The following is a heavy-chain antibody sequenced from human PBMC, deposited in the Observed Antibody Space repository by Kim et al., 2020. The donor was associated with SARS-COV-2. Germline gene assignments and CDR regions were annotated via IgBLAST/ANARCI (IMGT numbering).Heavy chain of an antibody. CDR3: ATSYMVRGVISQYYFDY. D-gene: IGHD3-10*01. CDR1: GGSISSSSYY. V-gene: IGHV4-39*01. CDR2: IYYSGST. Sequence: SETLSLTCTVSGGSISSSSYYWGWIRQPPGKGLEWIGSIYYSGSTYYNPSLKSRVTISVDTSKNQFSLKLSSVTAADTAVYYCATSYMVRGVISQYYFDYWGQGTLVTVSS. J-gene: IGHJ4*02.